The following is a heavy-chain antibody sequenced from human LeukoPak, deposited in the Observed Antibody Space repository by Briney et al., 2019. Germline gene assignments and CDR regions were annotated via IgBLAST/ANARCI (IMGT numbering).Heavy chain of an antibody. Sequence: GGSLTLSCAASGFIFSTYGMHWVRQAPGKGLEWVTVIWHDGSHKDYADSVKGRFTISRDNTKNTLLLQMSDLRAEDTAAYYCVRGWGSNVYASAFDVWGQGTMVTVSS. J-gene: IGHJ3*01. D-gene: IGHD3-16*01. CDR3: VRGWGSNVYASAFDV. V-gene: IGHV3-33*01. CDR1: GFIFSTYG. CDR2: IWHDGSHK.